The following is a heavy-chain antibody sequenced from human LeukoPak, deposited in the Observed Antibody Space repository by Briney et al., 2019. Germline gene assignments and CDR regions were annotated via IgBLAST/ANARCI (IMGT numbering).Heavy chain of an antibody. CDR2: INHSGST. D-gene: IGHD3-16*01. CDR1: GGSFSGYY. V-gene: IGHV4-34*01. CDR3: ARSRLGGPYNWFDP. Sequence: SETLSLTCAVYGGSFSGYYWSWIRQPPGKGLEWIGEINHSGSTNYNPSLKSRVTISVDTSKNQFSPKLSSVTAADTAVYYCARSRLGGPYNWFDPWGQGTLVTVSS. J-gene: IGHJ5*02.